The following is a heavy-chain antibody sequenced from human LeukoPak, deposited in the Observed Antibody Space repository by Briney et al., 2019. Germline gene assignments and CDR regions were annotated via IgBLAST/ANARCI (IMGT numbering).Heavy chain of an antibody. Sequence: GASLKVSCKASGYTFSTYHMNWVRQAPGQGLEWMGTISPSNGNTNYAQSFRGRVTMTRDTSTSTVYMELTSLTSEDTAVYYCVRGASGGYFDYWGQGTQVTVSS. CDR1: GYTFSTYH. V-gene: IGHV1-46*01. J-gene: IGHJ4*02. CDR2: ISPSNGNT. D-gene: IGHD3-16*01. CDR3: VRGASGGYFDY.